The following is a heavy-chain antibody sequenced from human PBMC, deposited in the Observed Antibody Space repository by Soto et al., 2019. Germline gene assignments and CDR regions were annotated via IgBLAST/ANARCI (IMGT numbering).Heavy chain of an antibody. CDR1: GFTFSSYW. J-gene: IGHJ6*02. D-gene: IGHD6-6*01. CDR2: IKQDGSEK. V-gene: IGHV3-7*03. CDR3: ARDREAARLGGEYGMDV. Sequence: TGGSLRLSCAASGFTFSSYWMSWVRQAPGKGLEWVANIKQDGSEKYYVDSVKGRFTISRDNAKNSLYLQMNSLRAEDTAVYYCARDREAARLGGEYGMDVWGQGTTVTVSS.